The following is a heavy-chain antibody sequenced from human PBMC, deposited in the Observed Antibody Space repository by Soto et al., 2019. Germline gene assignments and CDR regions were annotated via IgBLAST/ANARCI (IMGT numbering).Heavy chain of an antibody. D-gene: IGHD6-6*01. Sequence: QVQLVESGGGVVQPGRSLRLSCAGSGFIFKNYALNWVRQAPGKGLEWVASITRDGYNKYYADSVKGRFTISRDNSRDTLSLQMTALTIEDSSVYYSTKSSGGSSSVGMDYWGQGTRVTVSS. CDR3: TKSSGGSSSVGMDY. CDR1: GFIFKNYA. J-gene: IGHJ4*02. CDR2: ITRDGYNK. V-gene: IGHV3-30*04.